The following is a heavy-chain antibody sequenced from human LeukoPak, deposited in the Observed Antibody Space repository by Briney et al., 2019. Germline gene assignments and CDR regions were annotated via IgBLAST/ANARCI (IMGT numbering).Heavy chain of an antibody. D-gene: IGHD5-24*01. CDR3: ARGFTVEMAEI. J-gene: IGHJ3*02. CDR1: GGSISSSSYY. CDR2: IYYSGST. Sequence: SETLSLTCTVSGGSISSSSYYWGWIRQPPGKGLEWIGSIYYSGSTYYNPSLKSRVTISVDTSKNQFSLKLSSVTAADTAVYYCARGFTVEMAEIWGQGTMVTVSS. V-gene: IGHV4-39*01.